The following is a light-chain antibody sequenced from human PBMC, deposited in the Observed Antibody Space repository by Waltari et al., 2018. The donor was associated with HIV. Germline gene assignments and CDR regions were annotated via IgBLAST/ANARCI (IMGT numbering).Light chain of an antibody. CDR3: QSYDSSLSAKV. Sequence: QSVLTQPPSVSGAPGQRVTISSTGSSSNIGAGYDVPWYQQLPGTAPKLSIYGNSNRPSGVPDRFSGSKSGTSASLAITGLQAEDEADYYCQSYDSSLSAKVFGGGTKLTVL. CDR2: GNS. V-gene: IGLV1-40*01. J-gene: IGLJ3*02. CDR1: SSNIGAGYD.